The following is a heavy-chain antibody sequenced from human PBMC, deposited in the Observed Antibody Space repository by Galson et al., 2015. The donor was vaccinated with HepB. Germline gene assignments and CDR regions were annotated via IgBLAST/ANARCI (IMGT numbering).Heavy chain of an antibody. D-gene: IGHD3-22*01. J-gene: IGHJ4*02. V-gene: IGHV1-24*01. CDR2: FDPEDGET. CDR1: GYTLTELS. Sequence: SVKVSCKASGYTLTELSMHWVRQAPGKGLEWMGGFDPEDGETIYAQKFQGRVTMTEDTSTDTAYMELSSLRSEDTAVYYCATAMYYYDSTVKFDYWGQGTLVAVSS. CDR3: ATAMYYYDSTVKFDY.